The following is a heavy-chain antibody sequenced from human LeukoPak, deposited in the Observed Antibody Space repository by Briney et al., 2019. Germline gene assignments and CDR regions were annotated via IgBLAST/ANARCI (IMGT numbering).Heavy chain of an antibody. J-gene: IGHJ4*02. V-gene: IGHV4-34*01. CDR1: GGSFSGYY. CDR3: ARRPPAPYSKYFDY. D-gene: IGHD4-11*01. Sequence: SETLSLTCAVYGGSFSGYYWSWIRQPPGKGLEWIGEINHSGSTNYNPSLKSRVTISVDTSKNQFSLKLSSVTAADTAVYYCARRPPAPYSKYFDYWGQGTLVTVSS. CDR2: INHSGST.